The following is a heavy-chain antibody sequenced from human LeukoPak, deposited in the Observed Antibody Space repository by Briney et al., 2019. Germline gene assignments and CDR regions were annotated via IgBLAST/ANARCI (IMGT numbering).Heavy chain of an antibody. J-gene: IGHJ3*02. Sequence: SETLSLTCAVYGGSFSGYYWSWIRQPPGKGLEWIGEINHSGSTNYNPSLKSRVTISVDTSKNQFSLKLSSVTAADTAVYYCARGRGSGSYCFDIWGQGTMVTVSS. CDR1: GGSFSGYY. CDR3: ARGRGSGSYCFDI. V-gene: IGHV4-34*01. CDR2: INHSGST. D-gene: IGHD3-10*01.